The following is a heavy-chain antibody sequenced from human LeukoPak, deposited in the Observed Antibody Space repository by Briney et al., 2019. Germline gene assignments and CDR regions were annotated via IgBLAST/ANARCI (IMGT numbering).Heavy chain of an antibody. J-gene: IGHJ4*02. D-gene: IGHD3-10*01. CDR3: ARGSFRGITMVRGTNYYFDY. V-gene: IGHV4-34*01. Sequence: SETLSLTCAVYGGSFSGYYWSWIRQPPGKGLEWIGEINHSGSTNYNPSLKSRVTISVDTSKNQFSLKLSSVTAADTAVYYCARGSFRGITMVRGTNYYFDYWGQGTLVTVSS. CDR2: INHSGST. CDR1: GGSFSGYY.